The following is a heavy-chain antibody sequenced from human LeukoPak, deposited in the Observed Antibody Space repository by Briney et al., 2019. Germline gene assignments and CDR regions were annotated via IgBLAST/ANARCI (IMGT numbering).Heavy chain of an antibody. CDR1: GGSISTYY. CDR2: IYYSGST. Sequence: SETLSLTCTVSGGSISTYYWSWIRQPPGRGLEWIGLIYYSGSTNYNPSLKSRVTISVDTPKNQFSLKLSSVTAADTAVYYCARQSLGPSRSGTSNIWFDPWGQGTLVTVSS. D-gene: IGHD3-10*01. J-gene: IGHJ5*02. CDR3: ARQSLGPSRSGTSNIWFDP. V-gene: IGHV4-59*08.